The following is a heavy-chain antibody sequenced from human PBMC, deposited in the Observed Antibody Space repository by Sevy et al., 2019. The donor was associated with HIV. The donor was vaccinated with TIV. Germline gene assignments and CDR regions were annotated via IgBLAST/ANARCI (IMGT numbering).Heavy chain of an antibody. Sequence: GGSLRLSCAASGFTFSSYSMNWVRQAPGKGLEWVSSISSSSSYIYYADSVKGRFTISRDNAKNSLYLQMNSLRAEDTAVYYCAYFLGYCSGGSCSRAHVWGQGTTVTVSS. CDR1: GFTFSSYS. D-gene: IGHD2-15*01. CDR2: ISSSSSYI. CDR3: AYFLGYCSGGSCSRAHV. J-gene: IGHJ6*02. V-gene: IGHV3-21*01.